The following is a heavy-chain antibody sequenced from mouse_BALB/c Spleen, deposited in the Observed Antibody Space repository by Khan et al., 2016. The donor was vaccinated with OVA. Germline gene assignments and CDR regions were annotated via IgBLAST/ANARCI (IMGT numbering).Heavy chain of an antibody. V-gene: IGHV14-1*02. CDR1: GFNITDYY. CDR2: IDPENGKT. J-gene: IGHJ3*01. CDR3: ARSGCVAWFAY. Sequence: VQLKQSGTELVRPGALVKLSCKASGFNITDYYIHWVMQRPEQGLEWIGWIDPENGKTIYAPKFQGKTSITADTSSNTAYLHLSSLTTEDTTDYFCARSGCVAWFAYWGQGTLVTVSA. D-gene: IGHD2-2*01.